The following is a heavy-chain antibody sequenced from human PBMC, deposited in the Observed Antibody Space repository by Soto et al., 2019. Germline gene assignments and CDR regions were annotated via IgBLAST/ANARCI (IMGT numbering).Heavy chain of an antibody. CDR3: AKGIAAAGVYYYYYGMDV. Sequence: PGGSLRLSCAASGFTFSSYGMHLVRQAPGKGLEWVAVISYDGSNKYYADSVKGRFTISRDNSKNTLYLQMNSLRAEDTAVYYCAKGIAAAGVYYYYYGMDVWGQGTTVTVSS. CDR1: GFTFSSYG. V-gene: IGHV3-30*18. J-gene: IGHJ6*02. D-gene: IGHD6-13*01. CDR2: ISYDGSNK.